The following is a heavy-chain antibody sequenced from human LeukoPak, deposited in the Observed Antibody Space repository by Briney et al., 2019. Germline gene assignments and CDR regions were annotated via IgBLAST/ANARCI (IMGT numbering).Heavy chain of an antibody. CDR2: IIPILGIA. Sequence: ASVKVSCKASGGTFSSYAISWVRQAPGQGLEWMGRIIPILGIANYAQKFQGRVTITADKSTSTAYMELSSLRSEDTAVYYCARSGIQLWSSFFDYWGQGALVTVSS. CDR3: ARSGIQLWSSFFDY. V-gene: IGHV1-69*04. J-gene: IGHJ4*02. D-gene: IGHD5-18*01. CDR1: GGTFSSYA.